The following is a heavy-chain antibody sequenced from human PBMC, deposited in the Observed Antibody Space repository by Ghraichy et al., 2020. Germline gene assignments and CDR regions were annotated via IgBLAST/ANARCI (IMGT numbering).Heavy chain of an antibody. J-gene: IGHJ4*02. Sequence: SLRLSCAASGFTFDDYAMHWVRQAPGKGLEWVSGISWNSGSIGYADSVKGRFTISRDNAKNSLYLQMNSLRAEDTALYYCAKDFDYGDYKYFDYWGQGTLVTVSS. CDR3: AKDFDYGDYKYFDY. D-gene: IGHD4-17*01. CDR2: ISWNSGSI. V-gene: IGHV3-9*01. CDR1: GFTFDDYA.